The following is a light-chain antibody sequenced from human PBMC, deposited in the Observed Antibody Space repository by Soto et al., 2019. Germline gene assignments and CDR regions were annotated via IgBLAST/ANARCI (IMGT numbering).Light chain of an antibody. CDR2: GAS. J-gene: IGKJ4*01. V-gene: IGKV3-20*01. CDR1: QSVTSNY. CDR3: QQFSSYPLT. Sequence: EIVLTQSPATLSLSPGERATLSCRASQSVTSNYLAWFQQKPGQAPRLLIYGASNRATGIPDRFSGSGSGTDLTITISRLEPEDFAVYYCQQFSSYPLTFGGGTKVDIK.